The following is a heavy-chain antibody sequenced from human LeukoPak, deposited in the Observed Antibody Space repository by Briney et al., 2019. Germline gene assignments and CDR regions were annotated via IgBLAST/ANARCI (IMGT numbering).Heavy chain of an antibody. J-gene: IGHJ4*02. V-gene: IGHV3-30*03. CDR2: ISYDGSNK. Sequence: GGSLRLSCAASGFTFSSYGMHWVRQAPGKGLEWVAVISYDGSNKYYADSVKGRFTISRDNSKNTLYLQMNSLRAEDTAVYYCAVSWFRNYFDYWGQGTLVTVSS. CDR1: GFTFSSYG. CDR3: AVSWFRNYFDY. D-gene: IGHD6-13*01.